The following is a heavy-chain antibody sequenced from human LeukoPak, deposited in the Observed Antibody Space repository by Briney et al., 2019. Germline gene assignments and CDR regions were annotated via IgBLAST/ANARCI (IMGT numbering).Heavy chain of an antibody. CDR1: GFTFSSFG. CDR2: LSFDGTTK. V-gene: IGHV3-30*18. D-gene: IGHD3-10*01. CDR3: AKRSLVNYYGMDV. Sequence: QSGGSLRLSCAASGFTFSSFGMHWVRQAPGKGLEWVAVLSFDGTTKYYTDSVKGRFTISRDNSKNTLYLQMNSLRPEDTAVYYCAKRSLVNYYGMDVWGQGTTVTVSS. J-gene: IGHJ6*02.